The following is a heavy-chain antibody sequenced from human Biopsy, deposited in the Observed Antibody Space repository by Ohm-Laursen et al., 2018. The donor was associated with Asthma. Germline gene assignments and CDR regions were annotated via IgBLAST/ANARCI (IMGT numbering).Heavy chain of an antibody. CDR3: AKDERLYYGSDSKYMQPVPLGD. D-gene: IGHD3-10*01. Sequence: SLRLSCTASGFTVSTNGMSWVRQPPGKGLEWVSVIYSGGTSHTADSVRGRFTISRDKPENTLYLQMNSLRAEDTAVYYCAKDERLYYGSDSKYMQPVPLGDWGQGTLVIVSA. J-gene: IGHJ4*02. CDR1: GFTVSTNG. V-gene: IGHV3-53*01. CDR2: IYSGGTS.